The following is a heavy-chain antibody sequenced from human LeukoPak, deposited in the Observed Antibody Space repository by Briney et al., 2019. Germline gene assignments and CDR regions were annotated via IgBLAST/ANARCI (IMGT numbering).Heavy chain of an antibody. CDR3: AKDTSVVVVVAAPTELDY. V-gene: IGHV3-23*01. D-gene: IGHD2-15*01. CDR2: ISGSGGST. J-gene: IGHJ4*02. Sequence: PGGSLRLSCAASGFTFSSYAMSWVRQAPGKGLEWVSAISGSGGSTYYADSVKGRFTISRDNSKNTLYLQMNSLRAEDTAVYYCAKDTSVVVVVAAPTELDYWGQGTLVTVSS. CDR1: GFTFSSYA.